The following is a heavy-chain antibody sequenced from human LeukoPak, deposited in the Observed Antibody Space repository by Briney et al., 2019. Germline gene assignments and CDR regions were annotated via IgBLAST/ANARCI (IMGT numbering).Heavy chain of an antibody. CDR2: IAYDGSRA. CDR1: GFTFGGYG. V-gene: IGHV3-33*01. J-gene: IGHJ4*02. D-gene: IGHD1-14*01. Sequence: GGSLRLSCAGSGFTFGGYGMHWFRQTPGKGLEWVAVIAYDGSRAFYADYVKGRFTISRDNSKNTMSVQMDDLRAEDTAVYYCTRYNNDHFDYWGQGTLVTVSS. CDR3: TRYNNDHFDY.